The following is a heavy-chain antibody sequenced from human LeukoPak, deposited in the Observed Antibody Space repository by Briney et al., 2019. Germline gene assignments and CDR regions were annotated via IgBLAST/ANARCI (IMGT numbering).Heavy chain of an antibody. CDR3: ARIERTGYGNY. V-gene: IGHV3-48*03. J-gene: IGHJ4*02. Sequence: PGGSLRLSCAASGFTFSSYEMNWVRQAPGKGLEWVSYISSSGSTIYYADSVKGRFPISRDNAKNSLYLQMNSLRAEDTAVYYCARIERTGYGNYWGQGTLVTVSS. D-gene: IGHD3/OR15-3a*01. CDR1: GFTFSSYE. CDR2: ISSSGSTI.